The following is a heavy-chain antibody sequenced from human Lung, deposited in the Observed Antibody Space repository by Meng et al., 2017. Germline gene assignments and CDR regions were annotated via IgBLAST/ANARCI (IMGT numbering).Heavy chain of an antibody. V-gene: IGHV4-34*01. CDR2: INHSGST. Sequence: QARVKEGGAGLLKASAALSLTCVGSGGSFSDYYWSWIRQPPGKGLEWIGEINHSGSTNYNPSLESRATISVDTSQNNLSLKLSSVTAADSAVYYCARGPTTMAHDFDYWGQGTLVTVSS. CDR3: ARGPTTMAHDFDY. CDR1: GGSFSDYY. D-gene: IGHD4-11*01. J-gene: IGHJ4*02.